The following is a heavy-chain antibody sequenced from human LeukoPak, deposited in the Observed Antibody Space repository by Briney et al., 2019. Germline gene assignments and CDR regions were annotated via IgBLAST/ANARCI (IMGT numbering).Heavy chain of an antibody. CDR3: ARGRRRGELYIDY. Sequence: PSQTLSLTCAVSGGSISSGGYSWSWIRQPPGKGLEWIGYIYYSGSTYYNPSLKSRVTISVDTSKNQFSLKLSSVTAADTAVYYCARGRRRGELYIDYWGQGTLVTVSS. CDR1: GGSISSGGYS. CDR2: IYYSGST. J-gene: IGHJ4*02. V-gene: IGHV4-30-2*01. D-gene: IGHD1-26*01.